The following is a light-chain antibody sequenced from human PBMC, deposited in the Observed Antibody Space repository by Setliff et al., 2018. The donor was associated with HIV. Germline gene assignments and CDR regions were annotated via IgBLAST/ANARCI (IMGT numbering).Light chain of an antibody. V-gene: IGLV2-23*02. CDR1: STDIGGYNF. CDR3: CSYAGSSTSYV. CDR2: EVS. J-gene: IGLJ1*01. Sequence: SALTQPASVSGSPGQSITISCTGTSTDIGGYNFVSWYQQHPGKAPKVMIYEVSKRPSGISTRFSGSKSGNTASLTISGLQAEDEADYYCCSYAGSSTSYVFGTGTKVTVL.